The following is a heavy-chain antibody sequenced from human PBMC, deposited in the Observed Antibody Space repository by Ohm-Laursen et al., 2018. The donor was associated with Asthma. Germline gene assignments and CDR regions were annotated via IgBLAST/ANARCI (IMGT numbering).Heavy chain of an antibody. D-gene: IGHD3-3*01. J-gene: IGHJ4*02. V-gene: IGHV3-11*06. CDR1: GFIFSDYY. CDR2: ISGSGDYT. CDR3: ARDVMEWYLPAFDF. Sequence: SLRLSCAASGFIFSDYYMSWIRQAPGKGLEWVSYISGSGDYTNYADSVKGRFTVSRDNAKNSLYLQMNSLRAEDTAVYYCARDVMEWYLPAFDFWGQGTLVTVSS.